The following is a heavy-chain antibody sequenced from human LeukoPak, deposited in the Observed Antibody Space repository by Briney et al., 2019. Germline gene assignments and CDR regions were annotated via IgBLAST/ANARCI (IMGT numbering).Heavy chain of an antibody. CDR3: ARIYDFWSGYYYYYGMDV. J-gene: IGHJ6*02. D-gene: IGHD3-3*01. V-gene: IGHV3-21*01. Sequence: GGSLRLSCAASGFTFSSYSMNWVRQAPGKGLEWVSSISSSSSYIYYADSVKGRFTISRDNAKNSLCLQMNSLRAEDTAVYYCARIYDFWSGYYYYYGMDVWGQGTTVTVSS. CDR1: GFTFSSYS. CDR2: ISSSSSYI.